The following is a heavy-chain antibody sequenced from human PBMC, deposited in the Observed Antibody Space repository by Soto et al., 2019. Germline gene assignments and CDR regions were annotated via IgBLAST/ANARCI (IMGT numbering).Heavy chain of an antibody. CDR2: IKQDGTEK. CDR1: GFTFSTYW. J-gene: IGHJ6*02. Sequence: EVQLVESGGGLVQPGGSLRLSCAASGFTFSTYWMSWVRRTPGKGLEWVANIKQDGTEKYYVDSVRGRLTVSRDNAKSSLYLQMNSLRVEDTAVYYCTTSPHRDSERVFVWGQGTPVTVSS. V-gene: IGHV3-7*01. D-gene: IGHD1-26*01. CDR3: TTSPHRDSERVFV.